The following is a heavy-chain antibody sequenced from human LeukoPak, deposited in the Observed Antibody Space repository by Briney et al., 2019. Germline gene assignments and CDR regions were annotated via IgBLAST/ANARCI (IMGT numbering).Heavy chain of an antibody. CDR2: IRGNGGGT. J-gene: IGHJ5*01. CDR3: ARQISGSGQGFDS. D-gene: IGHD3-10*01. CDR1: GFTFRSYA. V-gene: IGHV3-23*01. Sequence: GGSLRLSCAASGFTFRSYAMSWVRQAPGKGLEWVAVIRGNGGGTYYADSVKGRFTISRDNSKNSLYLQMNSLRAEDTAVYFCARQISGSGQGFDSWGQGTLVAVSS.